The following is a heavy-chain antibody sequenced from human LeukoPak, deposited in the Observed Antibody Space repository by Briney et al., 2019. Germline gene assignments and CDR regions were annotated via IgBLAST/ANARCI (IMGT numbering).Heavy chain of an antibody. V-gene: IGHV4-4*02. D-gene: IGHD4-17*01. Sequence: SETLSLTCAVSGASIISNNWWSWVRQPSGKGLEWIGEIWHSGTTNYNPSLKSRVTISVDKSKNQFSLKLNFVTAADTAVYYCMGADYGGHWGQGTLVTVSS. CDR3: MGADYGGH. J-gene: IGHJ4*02. CDR1: GASIISNNW. CDR2: IWHSGTT.